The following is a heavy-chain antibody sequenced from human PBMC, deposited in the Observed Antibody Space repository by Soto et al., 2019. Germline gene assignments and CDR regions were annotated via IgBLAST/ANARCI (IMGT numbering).Heavy chain of an antibody. Sequence: ELQLVDSGGCLVKPGGSLRLSCPASGFSFSSYTMNWVRQAPGRGLEWVSTISSTGDYIYYADSVQGRSTISRDNAKNSLYLQLDSMRAEDTAVYYCARGYDSVLVSAAIRVEYFDYWGQGTLVTVSS. V-gene: IGHV3-21*02. CDR2: ISSTGDYI. D-gene: IGHD2-2*02. J-gene: IGHJ4*02. CDR1: GFSFSSYT. CDR3: ARGYDSVLVSAAIRVEYFDY.